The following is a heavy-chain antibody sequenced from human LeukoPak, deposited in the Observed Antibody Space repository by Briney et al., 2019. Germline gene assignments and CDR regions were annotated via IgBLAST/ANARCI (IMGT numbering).Heavy chain of an antibody. J-gene: IGHJ4*02. CDR3: ARAPSEKGAKGLYFDY. Sequence: GGSLRLSCAASGFTFSDYYMSWLRQAPGKGLEWVSYISSSGSTIYYADSVKGRFTIPRDNAKNSLYLQMNGLRAEDTAVYYCARAPSEKGAKGLYFDYWGQGTLVTVSS. CDR2: ISSSGSTI. CDR1: GFTFSDYY. D-gene: IGHD1-26*01. V-gene: IGHV3-11*04.